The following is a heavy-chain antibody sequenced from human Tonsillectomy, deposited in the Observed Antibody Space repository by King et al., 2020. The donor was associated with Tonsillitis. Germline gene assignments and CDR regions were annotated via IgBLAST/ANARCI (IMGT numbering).Heavy chain of an antibody. V-gene: IGHV4-31*03. CDR1: GTSITSGGYY. J-gene: IGHJ4*02. D-gene: IGHD3-10*01. CDR2: IYYNGKT. CDR3: ARPLPYGEVDY. Sequence: VQLQESGPGLVKPSQTLSLACTVSGTSITSGGYYWSWIRQHPGKGLENIGYIYYNGKTHYNPSLKSRVTISRDTSKNQFSLELTSVTAADTAVYYCARPLPYGEVDYWGPGSLVTVPS.